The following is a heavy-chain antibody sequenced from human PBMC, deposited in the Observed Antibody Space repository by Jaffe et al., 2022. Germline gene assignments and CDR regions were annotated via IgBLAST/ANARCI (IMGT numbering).Heavy chain of an antibody. CDR2: IYYSGST. V-gene: IGHV4-39*01. D-gene: IGHD6-19*01. Sequence: QLQLQESGPGLVKPSETLSLTCTVSGGSISSSSYYWGWIRQPPGKGLEWIGSIYYSGSTYYNPSLKSRVTISVDTSKNQFSLKLSSVTAADTAVYYCARRPDEDASIAVAGTVDYWGQGTLVTVSS. CDR1: GGSISSSSYY. CDR3: ARRPDEDASIAVAGTVDY. J-gene: IGHJ4*02.